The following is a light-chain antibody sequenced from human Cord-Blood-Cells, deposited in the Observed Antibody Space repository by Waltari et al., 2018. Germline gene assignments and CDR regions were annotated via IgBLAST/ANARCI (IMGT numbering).Light chain of an antibody. J-gene: IGLJ2*01. V-gene: IGLV2-14*01. CDR1: SSDVGGYNY. CDR2: DVS. Sequence: QSALPQPASVSGSPGQSITISCTGTSSDVGGYNYVSWYQQHPGKAPKLIIYDVSNRPSGVSNRFSGSKSGNTASLTISGLKAEDEADYYCSSYTSSSTLVFGGGTKLTVL. CDR3: SSYTSSSTLV.